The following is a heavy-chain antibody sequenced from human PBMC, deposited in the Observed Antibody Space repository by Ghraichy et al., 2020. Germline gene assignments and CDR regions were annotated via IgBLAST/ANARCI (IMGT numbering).Heavy chain of an antibody. CDR1: GFTFSSYG. J-gene: IGHJ4*02. V-gene: IGHV3-30*02. CDR3: AKGEFGYSYGGFDY. Sequence: GGSLRLSCAASGFTFSSYGMHWVRQAPGKGLEWVAFIRYDGSNKYHADSVKGRFTISRDNSKNTLYLQMNSLRAEDTAVYYCAKGEFGYSYGGFDYWGQGTLVTVSS. CDR2: IRYDGSNK. D-gene: IGHD5-18*01.